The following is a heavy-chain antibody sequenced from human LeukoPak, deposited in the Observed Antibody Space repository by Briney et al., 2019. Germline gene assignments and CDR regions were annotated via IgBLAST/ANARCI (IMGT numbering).Heavy chain of an antibody. J-gene: IGHJ4*02. CDR2: INPSGGST. CDR1: GYTFTSYY. D-gene: IGHD2-2*02. V-gene: IGHV1-46*01. CDR3: ARDQDIVVVPAAIGFDY. Sequence: GGSVSVSCKASGYTFTSYYMHWVRQAPGEGVERMGIINPSGGSTSYAQTFQGRVTMTRDMSTSTVYMELSSLRSEDTAVYYCARDQDIVVVPAAIGFDYWGQGTLVTVSS.